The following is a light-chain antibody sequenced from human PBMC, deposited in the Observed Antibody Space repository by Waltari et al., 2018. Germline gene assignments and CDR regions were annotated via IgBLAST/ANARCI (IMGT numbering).Light chain of an antibody. V-gene: IGLV1-44*01. CDR3: AAWDDSLNGRWV. J-gene: IGLJ2*01. CDR2: RND. CDR1: YSNIGNNV. Sequence: QSVLTQPPSESGTPGQRVTISCSGSYSNIGNNVVNWYQQVPGTTPKLLIYRNDQRPSGVPERISGSKSGTSASLAISGLQSEDEAHYYCAAWDDSLNGRWVFGGGTKLTVL.